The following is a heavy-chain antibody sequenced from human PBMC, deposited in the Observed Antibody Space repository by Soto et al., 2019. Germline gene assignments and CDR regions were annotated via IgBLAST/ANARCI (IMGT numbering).Heavy chain of an antibody. CDR3: ARVGSRDAYNYVLDQ. V-gene: IGHV1-69*06. CDR1: GRIFSSFP. D-gene: IGHD5-18*01. CDR2: VISASGSV. Sequence: QVQVVQSGAEVKKPGSSVKISCKASGRIFSSFPTSWVRQVPGQGLEWMGGVISASGSVTYVPKFQGRVTMTAVNSAGIGYMELTSLTSEDTAIYYCARVGSRDAYNYVLDQWGPGTMVTVSS. J-gene: IGHJ1*01.